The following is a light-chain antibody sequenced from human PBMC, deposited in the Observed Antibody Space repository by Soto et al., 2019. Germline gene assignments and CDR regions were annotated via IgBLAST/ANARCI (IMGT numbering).Light chain of an antibody. V-gene: IGKV2-28*01. CDR1: QSLLHSNGYNY. CDR3: MQALQTPWT. CDR2: WGS. Sequence: DIVMTQSPLSLPVTPGEPASISCRSSQSLLHSNGYNYLDWYLQKLGQSPHLLIYWGSSRASGVPDRFSGRGSGTDFTLKISRVEAEDVGVYYCMQALQTPWTFGQGTKVDIK. J-gene: IGKJ1*01.